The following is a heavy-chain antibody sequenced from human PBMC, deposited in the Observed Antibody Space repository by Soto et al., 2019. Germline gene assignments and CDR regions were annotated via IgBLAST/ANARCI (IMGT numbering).Heavy chain of an antibody. J-gene: IGHJ4*02. CDR3: ARDKDWAFDY. Sequence: GGSLRLSCAASRFTFDEYAMHWVRQAPGKGLEWVSGISWNSVSIGYADSVKGRFAISRDNAKNSLYLQMNSLRAEDTALYYCARDKDWAFDYWGQGTLVTV. D-gene: IGHD3-9*01. CDR1: RFTFDEYA. V-gene: IGHV3-9*01. CDR2: ISWNSVSI.